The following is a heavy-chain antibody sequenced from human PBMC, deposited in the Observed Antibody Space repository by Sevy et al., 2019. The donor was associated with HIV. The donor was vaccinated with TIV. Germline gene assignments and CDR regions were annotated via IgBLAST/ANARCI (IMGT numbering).Heavy chain of an antibody. V-gene: IGHV1-18*01. D-gene: IGHD5-18*01. J-gene: IGHJ4*02. CDR2: ISAYNGNT. CDR3: ARANTAMVPYYFDY. Sequence: ASVKVSCKASGYTFTSYGISWVRQAPGQGLEWMGWISAYNGNTNYAQKLQGRVTMTTDTSTSTAYMELRSLRSDDTAVDYCARANTAMVPYYFDYWGQGTLVTVSS. CDR1: GYTFTSYG.